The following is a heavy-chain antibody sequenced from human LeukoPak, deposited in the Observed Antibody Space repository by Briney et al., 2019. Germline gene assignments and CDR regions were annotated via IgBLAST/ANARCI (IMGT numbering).Heavy chain of an antibody. D-gene: IGHD3-3*01. CDR2: ISGSGSTK. J-gene: IGHJ4*02. CDR3: AREMKSFDFWSGYYTIDS. CDR1: GFTFSDYY. Sequence: GGSLRLSCAASGFTFSDYYMSWIRQAPGKGLEWVSHISGSGSTKIYADSVKGRFTISRDNAENSLYLQVNSLRAEDTAVYYCAREMKSFDFWSGYYTIDSWGQGTLVTVSS. V-gene: IGHV3-11*04.